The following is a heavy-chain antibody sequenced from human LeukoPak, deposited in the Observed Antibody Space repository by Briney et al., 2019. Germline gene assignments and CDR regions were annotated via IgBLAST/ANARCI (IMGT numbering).Heavy chain of an antibody. Sequence: PSETLSLTCTVSGGSISSYFWSWIRQPAGKGLEWIGRIYTSGNTKYNPSLKSRVTISVDKSKNQFSLKLSSVTAADTAVYYCARXVSIFGXANFGXDSWGQXTLVXVSS. D-gene: IGHD3-3*01. CDR3: ARXVSIFGXANFGXDS. V-gene: IGHV4-4*07. J-gene: IGHJ5*01. CDR2: IYTSGNT. CDR1: GGSISSYF.